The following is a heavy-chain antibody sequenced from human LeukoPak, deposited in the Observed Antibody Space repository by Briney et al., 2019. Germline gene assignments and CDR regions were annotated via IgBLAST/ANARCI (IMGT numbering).Heavy chain of an antibody. CDR2: IIPILGIA. CDR1: GGTFSSYA. Sequence: ASVKVSCKASGGTFSSYAISWVRQAPGQGLEWMGRIIPILGIANYAQKFQGRVTITADKSTSTAYMELSSLRSEDTAVYYCARGRGGSDYYYMDVWGKGTTVTVSS. CDR3: ARGRGGSDYYYMDV. D-gene: IGHD3-10*01. V-gene: IGHV1-69*04. J-gene: IGHJ6*03.